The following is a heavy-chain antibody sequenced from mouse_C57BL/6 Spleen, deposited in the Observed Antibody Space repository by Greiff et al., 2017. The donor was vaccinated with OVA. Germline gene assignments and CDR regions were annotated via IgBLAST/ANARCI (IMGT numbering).Heavy chain of an antibody. CDR1: GYSITSGYY. V-gene: IGHV3-6*01. J-gene: IGHJ3*01. Sequence: EVQLVESGPGLVKPSQSLSLTCSVTGYSITSGYYWTWIRQFPGNKLECMGYISYDGSNNYNPSLKNRISITRDTSKNQFFLKLNSVTTEDTATYYCARDRAYYSNYVAYWGQGTLVTVSA. CDR2: ISYDGSN. D-gene: IGHD2-5*01. CDR3: ARDRAYYSNYVAY.